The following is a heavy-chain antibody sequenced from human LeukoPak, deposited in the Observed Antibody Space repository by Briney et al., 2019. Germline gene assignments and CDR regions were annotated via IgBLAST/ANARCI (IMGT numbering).Heavy chain of an antibody. Sequence: PETLSLTCTLSVGSISSYYWSCIPDTPRGGLGCSWYIYYSGSTNYNPSLKSRVTISVDTSKNQYSLKLSSVTAADTAVYYCARRETVVTSGAFDIWGQGTMVTVSS. CDR2: IYYSGST. J-gene: IGHJ3*02. V-gene: IGHV4-59*01. CDR3: ARRETVVTSGAFDI. D-gene: IGHD4-23*01. CDR1: VGSISSYY.